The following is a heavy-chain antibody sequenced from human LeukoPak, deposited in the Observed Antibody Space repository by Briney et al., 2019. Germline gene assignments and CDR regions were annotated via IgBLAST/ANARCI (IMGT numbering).Heavy chain of an antibody. CDR1: GFTFSSYW. D-gene: IGHD3-10*01. CDR3: ARVGLTGTYYSFDF. Sequence: GGSLRLSCAASGFTFSSYWIHWVRQAPGKGLVWVSRIHGDGTTTNYADSVKGRFTISRDNARNTLYLQMNSLRAEDTAVYYCARVGLTGTYYSFDFWGQGTLVTVSS. V-gene: IGHV3-74*01. CDR2: IHGDGTTT. J-gene: IGHJ4*02.